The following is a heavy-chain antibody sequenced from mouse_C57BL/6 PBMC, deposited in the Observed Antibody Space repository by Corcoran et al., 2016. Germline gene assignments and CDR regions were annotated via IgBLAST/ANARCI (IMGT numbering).Heavy chain of an antibody. CDR1: GYTFTDYY. Sequence: EVQLQQSGPELVKPGASVKISCKASGYTFTDYYMNWVKQSHGKSLEWIGDINPNNGGTSYNQKFKGKATLTVDKSSSTAYMELRSLTSEDSAVYYCARKHYGSGYLGQGTTLTVSS. V-gene: IGHV1-26*01. D-gene: IGHD1-1*01. CDR3: ARKHYGSGY. CDR2: INPNNGGT. J-gene: IGHJ2*01.